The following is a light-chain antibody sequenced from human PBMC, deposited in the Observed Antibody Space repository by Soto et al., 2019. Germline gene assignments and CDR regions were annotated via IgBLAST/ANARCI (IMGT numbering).Light chain of an antibody. CDR3: QQYINWPPLT. V-gene: IGKV3-15*01. CDR2: GAS. Sequence: EIVMTQSPATLSVSPGERATLSCRASQSVSTNLAWYQQKPGQAPRLLIYGASTRATGVPARFSGSGSGTEFTFTISRLQSEDFAVYYCQQYINWPPLTFGGGTTVDIK. CDR1: QSVSTN. J-gene: IGKJ4*01.